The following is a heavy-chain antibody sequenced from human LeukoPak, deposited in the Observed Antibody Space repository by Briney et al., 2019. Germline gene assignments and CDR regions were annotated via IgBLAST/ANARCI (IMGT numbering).Heavy chain of an antibody. CDR1: GFTFSSYS. CDR3: ARGPHYYGSVTFDP. CDR2: ISSSSSYI. J-gene: IGHJ5*02. V-gene: IGHV3-21*01. D-gene: IGHD3-10*01. Sequence: GGSLRLSCAASGFTFSSYSMNWVRQAPGKGLEWVSSISSSSSYIYYADSVKGRFTISRDNAKNSLYLQMNSLRAEDTAVYYCARGPHYYGSVTFDPWGQGTLVTVSS.